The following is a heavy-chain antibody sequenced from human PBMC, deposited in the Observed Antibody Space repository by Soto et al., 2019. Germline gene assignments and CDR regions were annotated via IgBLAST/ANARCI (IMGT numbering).Heavy chain of an antibody. D-gene: IGHD6-19*01. CDR1: GGSISSHY. Sequence: PSETLSLTCTVSGGSISSHYWSWIRQPPGKGLEWIGYIYYSGSTKYKPSLKSRVTISVDTPKNQVSLKLSSVTAADTAVSYCERAYDSSIPFDQWGQRTLVTVSS. CDR2: IYYSGST. J-gene: IGHJ5*02. V-gene: IGHV4-59*11. CDR3: ERAYDSSIPFDQ.